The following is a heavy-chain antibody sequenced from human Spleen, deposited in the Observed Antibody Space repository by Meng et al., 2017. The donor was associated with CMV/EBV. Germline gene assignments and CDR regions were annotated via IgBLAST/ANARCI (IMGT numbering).Heavy chain of an antibody. CDR1: GFTFSSYG. V-gene: IGHV3-30*19. CDR3: ARDLRIHYYDSSLGY. D-gene: IGHD3-22*01. CDR2: IWYDGSNK. J-gene: IGHJ4*02. Sequence: GESLKISCAASGFTFSSYGMHWVRQAPGKGLEWVAVIWYDGSNKYYADSVKGRFTISRDNSKNTLYLQMNSLRAEDTAVYYCARDLRIHYYDSSLGYWGQGTLVTVSS.